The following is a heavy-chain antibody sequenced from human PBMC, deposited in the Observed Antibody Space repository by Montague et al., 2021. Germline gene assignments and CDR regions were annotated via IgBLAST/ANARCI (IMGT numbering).Heavy chain of an antibody. J-gene: IGHJ4*02. Sequence: SMILSCEASGFTFSNYWMSWVRQAPVKGLEWVANIKQDGSEKHYXDSVKGRFTISRDNAKNSLYLQMNSLRAEDTAAYFCARDRGQGYCGGDCYVGLDYWGQGTLVTVSS. CDR1: GFTFSNYW. V-gene: IGHV3-7*01. CDR3: ARDRGQGYCGGDCYVGLDY. D-gene: IGHD2-21*01. CDR2: IKQDGSEK.